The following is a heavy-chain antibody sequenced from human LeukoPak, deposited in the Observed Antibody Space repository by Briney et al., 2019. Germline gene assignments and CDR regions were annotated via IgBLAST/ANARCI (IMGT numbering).Heavy chain of an antibody. CDR3: APSGSRGLGY. Sequence: PGGSLRLSCAASGFTFSDHYMDWVRQAPVKGLEWVGRTRNKANSYTTEYAASVKGRFTISRDDSKNSLYLQMNSLKTEDTAVYYCAPSGSRGLGYWGQGTLVTVSS. CDR2: TRNKANSYTT. V-gene: IGHV3-72*01. D-gene: IGHD3-10*01. J-gene: IGHJ4*02. CDR1: GFTFSDHY.